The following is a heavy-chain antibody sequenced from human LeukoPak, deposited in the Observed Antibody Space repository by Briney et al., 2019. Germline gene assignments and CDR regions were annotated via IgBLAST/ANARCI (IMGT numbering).Heavy chain of an antibody. CDR2: ISPNSGGT. J-gene: IGHJ6*02. V-gene: IGHV1-2*02. D-gene: IGHD3-22*01. CDR1: GYTFTDYY. Sequence: GASVKVSCKASGYTFTDYYMHWVRQAPGQGLEWMGWISPNSGGTNYAQKFQGRVTMTRDTSISTAYMELSRLRSDDTAVYYCARDPLNYYDSSGGGDYYGMDVWGQGTTVTVSS. CDR3: ARDPLNYYDSSGGGDYYGMDV.